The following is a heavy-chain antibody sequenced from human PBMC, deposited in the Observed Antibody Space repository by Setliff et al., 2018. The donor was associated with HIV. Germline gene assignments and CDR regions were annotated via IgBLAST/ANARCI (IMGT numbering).Heavy chain of an antibody. V-gene: IGHV3-23*01. CDR3: ARDGSYISRGY. Sequence: GGSLRLSCAASGFTFSSFAMTWVRQAPGKGLEWVSSISASATSVYNADSVKGRFTISRDNSKNILYVQMNSLRAEDTAVYYCARDGSYISRGYWGQGTLVTVSS. CDR2: ISASATSV. J-gene: IGHJ4*02. CDR1: GFTFSSFA. D-gene: IGHD5-18*01.